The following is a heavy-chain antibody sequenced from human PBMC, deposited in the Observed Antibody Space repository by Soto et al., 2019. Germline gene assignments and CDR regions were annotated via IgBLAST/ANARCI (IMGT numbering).Heavy chain of an antibody. J-gene: IGHJ6*02. CDR1: GFTFSSYA. CDR2: ISGSGGST. Sequence: PGGSLRLSCAASGFTFSSYAMSWVRQAPGKGLGWVSAISGSGGSTYYADSVKGRFTISRDNSKNTLYLQMNSLRAEDTAVYYCAGGVFGVVIRMDYYYGMDVWGQGTTVTVSS. D-gene: IGHD3-3*01. CDR3: AGGVFGVVIRMDYYYGMDV. V-gene: IGHV3-23*01.